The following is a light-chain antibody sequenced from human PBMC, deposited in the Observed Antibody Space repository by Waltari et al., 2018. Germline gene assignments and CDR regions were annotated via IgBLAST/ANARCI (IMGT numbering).Light chain of an antibody. CDR3: MQALQTPPA. CDR2: LGS. CDR1: QSLLHSNGYTY. J-gene: IGKJ4*01. Sequence: DIVMTQSPLSLPVTPGEPASISCRSSQSLLHSNGYTYLDWYLQKPGQSPQLLIYLGSNRASGVPDRFSGSGSGTYFTLKISRVEAEDVGVYYCMQALQTPPAFGGGTKVEIK. V-gene: IGKV2-28*01.